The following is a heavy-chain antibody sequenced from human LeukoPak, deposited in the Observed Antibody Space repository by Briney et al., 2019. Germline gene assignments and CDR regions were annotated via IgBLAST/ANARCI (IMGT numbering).Heavy chain of an antibody. Sequence: GGSLRLSCAASGFTVSANYMSWVRQAPGKGLEWVSVIYSDGRTYYADSVKGRFTISGDNSKNTLFLQMNSLRVEDTAVYYCARDVSSGWYWSAAFDIWGQGTMVPVSS. CDR3: ARDVSSGWYWSAAFDI. V-gene: IGHV3-53*01. CDR2: IYSDGRT. D-gene: IGHD6-19*01. J-gene: IGHJ3*02. CDR1: GFTVSANY.